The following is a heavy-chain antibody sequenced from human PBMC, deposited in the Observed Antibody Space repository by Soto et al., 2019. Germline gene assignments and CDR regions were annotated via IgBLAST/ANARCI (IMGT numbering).Heavy chain of an antibody. CDR1: GDSVSSNSAA. J-gene: IGHJ4*02. Sequence: QVQLQQSGPGLVKPSQTLSVTCGISGDSVSSNSAAWNWLRQSPSRGLEWLGRTYYRSKWYNDYAFPVESRITINPDTSKNHFSLQLNFVTPEDTAVYFCARGEQYSGRIFDYWGQGTLVTVSS. CDR2: TYYRSKWYN. V-gene: IGHV6-1*01. D-gene: IGHD1-26*01. CDR3: ARGEQYSGRIFDY.